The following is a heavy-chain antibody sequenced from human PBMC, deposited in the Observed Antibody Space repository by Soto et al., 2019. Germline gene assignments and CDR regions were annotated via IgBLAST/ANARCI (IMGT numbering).Heavy chain of an antibody. CDR2: INNDGRST. D-gene: IGHD2-15*01. CDR3: ARNRFCSGGSCYDVFDI. J-gene: IGHJ3*02. Sequence: EVQLVESGGGLVQPGGSLRLSCAASGFTFSSYWMHWVRQAPGKGLVWVSRINNDGRSTSYADPVKGRFTISRDNAKNTLYLQMNSLRAEDTAVYYCARNRFCSGGSCYDVFDIWGQGTKVTVSS. V-gene: IGHV3-74*01. CDR1: GFTFSSYW.